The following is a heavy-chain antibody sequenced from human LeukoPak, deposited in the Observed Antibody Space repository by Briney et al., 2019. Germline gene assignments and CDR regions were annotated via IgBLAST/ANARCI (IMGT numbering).Heavy chain of an antibody. CDR2: ISYSGNNQ. CDR3: ARGRGYSYAGGY. Sequence: GGSLRLSCAASGFTFSTYGIHWVRQAPGKGLEWVAVISYSGNNQYYADSVEGRFTLSRDNSKNTVILQMNNLRAEDTAVYYCARGRGYSYAGGYWGQGTLVTVSS. J-gene: IGHJ4*02. CDR1: GFTFSTYG. D-gene: IGHD5-18*01. V-gene: IGHV3-30*03.